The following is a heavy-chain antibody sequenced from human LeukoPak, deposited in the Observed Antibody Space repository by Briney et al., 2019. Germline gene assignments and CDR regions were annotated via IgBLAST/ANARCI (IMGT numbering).Heavy chain of an antibody. J-gene: IGHJ4*02. CDR1: GFTFSSYA. D-gene: IGHD3-3*01. Sequence: GGSLRLSCAASGFTFSSYAMTWVRQAPGKGLEWVSAISGSGGNTYYADSVKGRFTISRDNSKNTVYLQMNNLRVEDTAVYYCAKFRMLSGRDGRDFDYWGQGTLVTVSS. CDR3: AKFRMLSGRDGRDFDY. V-gene: IGHV3-23*01. CDR2: ISGSGGNT.